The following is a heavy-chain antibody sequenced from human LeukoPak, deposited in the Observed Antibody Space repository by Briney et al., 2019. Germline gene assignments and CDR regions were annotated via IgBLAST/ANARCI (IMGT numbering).Heavy chain of an antibody. J-gene: IGHJ4*02. CDR1: GYTFTSYD. Sequence: GASVKVSCKASGYTFTSYDINWVRQATGQGLEWMGWMNPNSGSTGYAQKFQGRVTITRNTSISTAYMELSSLRSEDTAVYYCARARIGRVESYVRPFDYWGQGTLVTVSS. CDR2: MNPNSGST. CDR3: ARARIGRVESYVRPFDY. V-gene: IGHV1-8*03. D-gene: IGHD3-10*02.